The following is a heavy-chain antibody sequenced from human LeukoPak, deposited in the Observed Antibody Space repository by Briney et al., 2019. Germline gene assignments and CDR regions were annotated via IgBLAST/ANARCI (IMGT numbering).Heavy chain of an antibody. J-gene: IGHJ3*02. CDR1: GYTFTSYY. CDR3: ARDLEMATGDDAFDI. Sequence: ASVKVSCKVSGYTFTSYYMHWVRQAPGQGLEWMGIINPSGGSTSYAQKFQGRVTMTRDTSTSTVYMELSSLRSEDTAVYYCARDLEMATGDDAFDIWGQGTMVTVSS. V-gene: IGHV1-46*01. D-gene: IGHD5-24*01. CDR2: INPSGGST.